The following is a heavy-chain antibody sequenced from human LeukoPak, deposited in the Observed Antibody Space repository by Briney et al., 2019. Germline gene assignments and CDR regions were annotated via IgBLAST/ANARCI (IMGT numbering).Heavy chain of an antibody. V-gene: IGHV4-59*01. CDR2: IYYSGST. J-gene: IGHJ4*02. CDR3: AREKYGGSNDY. Sequence: SETLSLTCAVSSDSISGYYWSWIRQPPGKGLEWIGYIYYSGSTKYNPSLKSRVTISVDTSKNQFSLRLSSVTAADTAMYYCAREKYGGSNDYWGQRTLVTVSS. CDR1: SDSISGYY. D-gene: IGHD1-26*01.